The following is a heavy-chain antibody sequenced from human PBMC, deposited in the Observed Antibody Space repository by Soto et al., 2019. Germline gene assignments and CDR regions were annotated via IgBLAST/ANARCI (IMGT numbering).Heavy chain of an antibody. CDR3: ARTPLTTVTSYYYYYYGMDV. D-gene: IGHD4-17*01. CDR2: IIPIFGTA. J-gene: IGHJ6*02. Sequence: ASVKVSCKASGGTFSSYAISWVRQAPGQGLEWMGGIIPIFGTANYAQKFQGRVTITADESTSTAHMELSTLRSEDTAVYYCARTPLTTVTSYYYYYYGMDVWGQGTTVTVSS. CDR1: GGTFSSYA. V-gene: IGHV1-69*13.